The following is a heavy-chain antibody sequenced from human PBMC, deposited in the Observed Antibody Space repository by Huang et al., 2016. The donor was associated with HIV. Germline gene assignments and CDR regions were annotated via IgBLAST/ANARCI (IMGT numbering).Heavy chain of an antibody. Sequence: QVQLQESGPGLVKPSETLSLTCTVSGGSISSHYWSWIRQHQGKGLEWIGNIYYSGSTNYSPHLKSQVTISLDTSTNQFSLKRTSVTAADTAVYYCARVGIAVAYFDYWGQGTLVTVSS. V-gene: IGHV4-59*11. CDR1: GGSISSHY. D-gene: IGHD6-19*01. CDR2: IYYSGST. CDR3: ARVGIAVAYFDY. J-gene: IGHJ4*02.